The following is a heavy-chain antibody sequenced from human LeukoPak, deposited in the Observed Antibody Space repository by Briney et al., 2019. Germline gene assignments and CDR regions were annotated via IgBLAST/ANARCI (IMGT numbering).Heavy chain of an antibody. J-gene: IGHJ4*02. Sequence: PSETLSLTCTVSGGSISTYYWSWIRQPPGKGLEWIGYIYYTGSTSYNPSLKSRVTMSLDASKNQFSLKLSSVTAADTAVYYCARVLRATYSGYDFYFDYWGQGTLVTVSS. CDR2: IYYTGST. CDR1: GGSISTYY. V-gene: IGHV4-59*12. D-gene: IGHD5-12*01. CDR3: ARVLRATYSGYDFYFDY.